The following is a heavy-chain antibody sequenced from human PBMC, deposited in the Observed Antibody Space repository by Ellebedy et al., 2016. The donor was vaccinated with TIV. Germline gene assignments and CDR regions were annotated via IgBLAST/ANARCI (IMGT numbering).Heavy chain of an antibody. CDR3: AKVGVWFGELPNGYFDY. Sequence: GESLKISCAASGFTFSSYGMHWVRQAPGKGLEWVAVISYDGSNKYYADSVKGRFTISRDNSKNTLYLQMNSLRAEDTAVYYCAKVGVWFGELPNGYFDYWGQGTLVTVSS. V-gene: IGHV3-30*18. D-gene: IGHD3-10*01. J-gene: IGHJ4*02. CDR1: GFTFSSYG. CDR2: ISYDGSNK.